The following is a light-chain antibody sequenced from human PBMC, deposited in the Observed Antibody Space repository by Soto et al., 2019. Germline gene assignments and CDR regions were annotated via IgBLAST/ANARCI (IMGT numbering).Light chain of an antibody. CDR3: QSYDSTLSAYV. CDR1: SSNIGNYY. V-gene: IGLV1-40*01. CDR2: TNN. J-gene: IGLJ1*01. Sequence: QSVLTQPPSVSAAPGQKVTISCSGSSSNIGNYYVSWYQVLPDTAPTLLVYTNNNRPSGVPDRFSGSKSGTSASLDITGLQAEDEADYSCQSYDSTLSAYVFGTGTKVTVL.